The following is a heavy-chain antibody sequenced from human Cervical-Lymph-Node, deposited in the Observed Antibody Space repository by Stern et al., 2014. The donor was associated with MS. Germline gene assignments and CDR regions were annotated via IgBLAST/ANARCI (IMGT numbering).Heavy chain of an antibody. V-gene: IGHV4-31*03. CDR3: ARVSYDFWSGYYTVDV. D-gene: IGHD3-3*01. J-gene: IGHJ6*02. Sequence: QLQLQESGPGLVKPSQTLSLTCTVSGGSISSGGYYWSWIRQHPGKGLEWIGYIYYSGSTYYNPSLKSRVTISVDTSKNQFSLKLSSVTAADTAVYYCARVSYDFWSGYYTVDVWGQGTTVTVSS. CDR1: GGSISSGGYY. CDR2: IYYSGST.